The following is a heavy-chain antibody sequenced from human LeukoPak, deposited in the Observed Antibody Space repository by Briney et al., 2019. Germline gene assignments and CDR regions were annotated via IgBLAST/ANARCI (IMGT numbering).Heavy chain of an antibody. Sequence: SVKVSCKASGGTFSSYAIGWVRQAPGQGLEWIGGIIPIFGTANYAQKFQGRATITADESTSTAYMELSSLRSEDTAVYYCARDRISGWYSDYWGQGTLVTVSS. CDR3: ARDRISGWYSDY. V-gene: IGHV1-69*13. CDR2: IIPIFGTA. CDR1: GGTFSSYA. J-gene: IGHJ4*02. D-gene: IGHD6-19*01.